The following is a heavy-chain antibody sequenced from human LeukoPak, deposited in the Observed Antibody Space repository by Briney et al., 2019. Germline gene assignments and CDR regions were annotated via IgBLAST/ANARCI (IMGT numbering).Heavy chain of an antibody. CDR1: GYTFTSYG. D-gene: IGHD3-3*01. CDR2: ISAYNGNT. Sequence: ASVKVSCKASGYTFTSYGISWVRQAPGQGLERMGWISAYNGNTNYAQKLQGRVTMTTDTSTSTAYMELRSLRSDDTAVYYCASSWYYDFWSGYYGMDVWGQGTTVTVSS. J-gene: IGHJ6*02. CDR3: ASSWYYDFWSGYYGMDV. V-gene: IGHV1-18*01.